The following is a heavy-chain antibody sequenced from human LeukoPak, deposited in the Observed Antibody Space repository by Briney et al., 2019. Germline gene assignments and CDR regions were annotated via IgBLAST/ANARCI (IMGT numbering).Heavy chain of an antibody. V-gene: IGHV3-23*01. D-gene: IGHD6-13*01. Sequence: GGSLRLSCAASGFTFSSYAMSWVRQAPGKGLEWVSAISGSGDSTYYADSVKGRFTISRDNSKNTLYLQMNSLRAEDTAVYYFAKGFTTIAAAGTNWFDPWGQGTLVTVSS. CDR3: AKGFTTIAAAGTNWFDP. CDR2: ISGSGDST. J-gene: IGHJ5*02. CDR1: GFTFSSYA.